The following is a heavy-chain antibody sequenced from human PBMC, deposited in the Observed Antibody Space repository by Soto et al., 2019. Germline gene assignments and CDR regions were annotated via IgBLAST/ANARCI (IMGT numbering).Heavy chain of an antibody. Sequence: QVQLQQSGPGLLKPSQTLSLTCAISGDSVSSNSAAWNWIRQSPGRGLEWLGRTYYRSKWYYEYTLSVKSRITTTPDTSRNQFSLQLSSVTPEDTAVYYCTGDRGGLGHWGQGTLVTVSS. V-gene: IGHV6-1*01. CDR3: TGDRGGLGH. J-gene: IGHJ4*02. D-gene: IGHD3-10*01. CDR2: TYYRSKWYY. CDR1: GDSVSSNSAA.